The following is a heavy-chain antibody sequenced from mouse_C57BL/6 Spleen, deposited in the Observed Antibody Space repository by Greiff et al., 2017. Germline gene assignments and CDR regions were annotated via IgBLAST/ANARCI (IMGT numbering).Heavy chain of an antibody. J-gene: IGHJ3*01. CDR3: TPETAQAVGFAY. D-gene: IGHD3-2*02. CDR2: IDPENGDT. V-gene: IGHV14-4*01. Sequence: EVQLQQSGAELVRPGASVKLSCTASGFNIKDDYMHWVKQRPEQGLEWIGWIDPENGDTEYASKFQGKATITADTSSNTAYLQLSSLTSEDTAVYYCTPETAQAVGFAYRGQETLVTVSA. CDR1: GFNIKDDY.